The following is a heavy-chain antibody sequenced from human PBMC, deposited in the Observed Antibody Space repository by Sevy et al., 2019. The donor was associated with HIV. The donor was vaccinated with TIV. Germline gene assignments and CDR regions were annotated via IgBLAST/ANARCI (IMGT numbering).Heavy chain of an antibody. V-gene: IGHV3-33*01. Sequence: GGSLRLSCAASGFTFSSYGMHWVRQAPGKGLEWVAIIWYDGSNKKYADSVKGRFSISRDNSKNTLYLQMNSLRAEDTAVYYCAREGIAVAGIRYYFDYWGQGTLVTVSS. J-gene: IGHJ4*02. D-gene: IGHD6-19*01. CDR2: IWYDGSNK. CDR1: GFTFSSYG. CDR3: AREGIAVAGIRYYFDY.